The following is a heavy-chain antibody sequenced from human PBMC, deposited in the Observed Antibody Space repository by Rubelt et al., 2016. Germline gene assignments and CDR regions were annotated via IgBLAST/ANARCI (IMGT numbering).Heavy chain of an antibody. Sequence: EVQLVESGGGLVQPGGSLRLSCAASGFSFNIYEMNWVRQAPGKGLEWVSYITASGGARYYADAVKGRFTVSRDNAKNLLYLQMNNVTDDDTALYYCVGDEYGVGGDPWGQGTLVTVSS. CDR3: VGDEYGVGGDP. CDR2: ITASGGAR. V-gene: IGHV3-48*03. D-gene: IGHD2/OR15-2a*01. J-gene: IGHJ5*02. CDR1: GFSFNIYE.